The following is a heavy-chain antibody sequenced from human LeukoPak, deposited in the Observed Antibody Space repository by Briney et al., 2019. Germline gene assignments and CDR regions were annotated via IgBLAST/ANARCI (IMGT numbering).Heavy chain of an antibody. V-gene: IGHV1-18*01. Sequence: ASVKVSCKASGYTFTSYGISWVRQAPGQGLEWMGWISAYNGNTNYAQKLQGRVTMTTDTSTSTAYMELRSLRSDDTVVYYCASPYDSSGYYYGYYYYGMDVWGQGTTVTVSS. CDR3: ASPYDSSGYYYGYYYYGMDV. J-gene: IGHJ6*02. CDR2: ISAYNGNT. CDR1: GYTFTSYG. D-gene: IGHD3-22*01.